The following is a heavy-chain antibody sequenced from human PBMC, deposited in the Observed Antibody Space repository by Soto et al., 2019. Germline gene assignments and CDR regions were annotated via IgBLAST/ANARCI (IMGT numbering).Heavy chain of an antibody. J-gene: IGHJ6*02. V-gene: IGHV1-58*01. Sequence: SVKVSCKASGFTFSTSAVQWVRQARGQRLEWIGWIVVGNGYTNYAQKFQERVTITRDMSSGTAYMELRSLKFEDTAVYYCGALPDGWDYLYGMDVWGQGTTVTVYS. CDR3: GALPDGWDYLYGMDV. CDR1: GFTFSTSA. CDR2: IVVGNGYT.